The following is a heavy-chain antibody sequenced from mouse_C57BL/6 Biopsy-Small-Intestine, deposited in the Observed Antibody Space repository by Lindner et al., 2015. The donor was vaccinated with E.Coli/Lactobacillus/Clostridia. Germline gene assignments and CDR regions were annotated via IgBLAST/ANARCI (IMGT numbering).Heavy chain of an antibody. CDR3: ARSGYGSEDFDY. Sequence: VQLQESGAELVKPGASVKLSCKASGYTFTGYWMHWVKQRPGQGLEWIGMIHPNSGNSNYIEKFKTKATLTVDKSSSTAYMQLSSLTSEDSAVYYCARSGYGSEDFDYWGQGTTLTVSS. D-gene: IGHD1-1*01. CDR2: IHPNSGNS. V-gene: IGHV1-64*01. J-gene: IGHJ2*01. CDR1: GYTFTGYW.